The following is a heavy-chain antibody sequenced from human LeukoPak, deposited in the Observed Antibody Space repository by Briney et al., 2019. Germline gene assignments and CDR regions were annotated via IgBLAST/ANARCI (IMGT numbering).Heavy chain of an antibody. D-gene: IGHD3-10*01. CDR1: GFTVSSNY. J-gene: IGHJ5*02. V-gene: IGHV3-66*01. CDR2: IYSGGST. CDR3: ARVQGNYYGSGSYYIHNWFDP. Sequence: GGSLRLSCAASGFTVSSNYMSWVRQAPGKGLEWVSVIYSGGSTYYADSVKGRFTISRDNSKNTLYLQMNSLRAEDTAVYYCARVQGNYYGSGSYYIHNWFDPWGQGTLVTVSS.